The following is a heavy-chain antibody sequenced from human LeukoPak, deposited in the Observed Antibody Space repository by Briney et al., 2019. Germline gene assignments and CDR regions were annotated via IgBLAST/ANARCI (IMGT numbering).Heavy chain of an antibody. CDR3: AREVDTAMVDY. CDR2: IKQDGSEK. CDR1: GFTFSSYW. J-gene: IGHJ4*02. D-gene: IGHD5-18*01. V-gene: IGHV3-7*01. Sequence: GGSLGLSCAASGFTFSSYWMSWVRQAPGKGLEWVANIKQDGSEKYYVDSVKGRFTISRDNAKNSLYLQMNSLRAEDTAVYYCAREVDTAMVDYWGQGTLVTVSS.